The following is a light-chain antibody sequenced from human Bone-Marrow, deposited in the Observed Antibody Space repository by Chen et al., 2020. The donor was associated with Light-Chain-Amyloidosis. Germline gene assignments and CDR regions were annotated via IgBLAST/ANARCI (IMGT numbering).Light chain of an antibody. Sequence: SYVLTQPPSVSVAPGQTARITCGGNNIGSKSVHWYQQKPGQAPVLVVYDDSDRPSGIPGRFSRSNSGNTATLTISRVEAGDEADYYCQVWDSSSDHWVFGGVTKLTVL. CDR2: DDS. J-gene: IGLJ3*02. CDR1: NIGSKS. CDR3: QVWDSSSDHWV. V-gene: IGLV3-21*02.